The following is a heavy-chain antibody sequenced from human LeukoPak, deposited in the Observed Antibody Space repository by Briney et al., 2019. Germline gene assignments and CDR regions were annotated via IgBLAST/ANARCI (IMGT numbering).Heavy chain of an antibody. CDR2: INHSGST. Sequence: KPSETLSLTCAVYGGSFSGYYWSWIRQPPGKGLEWIGEINHSGSTNYNPSLKSRVTISVDTSRNQFSLKLNSVTAADTAVYYCAKSNGYGLVDIWGQGTMVIVS. V-gene: IGHV4-34*01. D-gene: IGHD3-10*01. CDR1: GGSFSGYY. J-gene: IGHJ3*02. CDR3: AKSNGYGLVDI.